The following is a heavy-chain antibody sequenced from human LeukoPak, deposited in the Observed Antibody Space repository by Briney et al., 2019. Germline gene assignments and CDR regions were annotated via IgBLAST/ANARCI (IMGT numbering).Heavy chain of an antibody. D-gene: IGHD5-24*01. CDR1: GGSISSYY. Sequence: NPSETLSLTCTVSGGSISSYYWSWIRQPPGKGLEWIGYIYYSGSTNYNPSLKSRVTISVDTSKNQFSLKVNSVTAADTAMYYCATHRDGDRLHAFDIWGQGTLVTVSP. V-gene: IGHV4-59*01. CDR2: IYYSGST. CDR3: ATHRDGDRLHAFDI. J-gene: IGHJ3*02.